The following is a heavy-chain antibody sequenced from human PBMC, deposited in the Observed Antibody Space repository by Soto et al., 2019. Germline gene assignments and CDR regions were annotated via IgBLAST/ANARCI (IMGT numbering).Heavy chain of an antibody. V-gene: IGHV3-66*01. J-gene: IGHJ6*04. CDR1: GFSVSTKY. D-gene: IGHD2-15*01. CDR2: IQSCGST. CDR3: TRDDVECSGGSCYGVPMDD. Sequence: EVQLVESGGGLVQPGGSLRLSCAASGFSVSTKYMSWVRQAPGKGLEWLSLIQSCGSTYYADSVKGRFTISRDNSENTLFLQMNSLRVEDRAVYDCTRDDVECSGGSCYGVPMDDWGKGTTVTVSA.